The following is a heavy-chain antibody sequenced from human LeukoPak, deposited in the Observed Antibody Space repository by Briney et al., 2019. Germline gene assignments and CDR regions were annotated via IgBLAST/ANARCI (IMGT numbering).Heavy chain of an antibody. V-gene: IGHV4-59*05. J-gene: IGHJ4*02. CDR1: GGSISSYY. CDR2: IYYSGST. Sequence: PSETLSLTCTVSGGSISSYYWSWIRQPPGKGLEWIGSIYYSGSTYYNPSLKSRVTISVDTSKNQFSLKLSSVTAADTAVYYCARLGGSSGWYGEKLYYFDYWGQGTLVTVSS. D-gene: IGHD6-19*01. CDR3: ARLGGSSGWYGEKLYYFDY.